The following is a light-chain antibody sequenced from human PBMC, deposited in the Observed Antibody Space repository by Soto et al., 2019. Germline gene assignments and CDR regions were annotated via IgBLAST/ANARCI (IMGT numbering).Light chain of an antibody. CDR3: GSYTSSSSWV. J-gene: IGLJ3*02. V-gene: IGLV2-14*03. CDR1: SSDVGTYNS. Sequence: QSVLTQPASVSGSPGQSITVSCTGSSSDVGTYNSVSWYQQHPGTAPKLIIYDVSNRPSGVSNRFSGSKSGNTASLTISGLQTEDEADYYCGSYTSSSSWVFGGGTKLTVL. CDR2: DVS.